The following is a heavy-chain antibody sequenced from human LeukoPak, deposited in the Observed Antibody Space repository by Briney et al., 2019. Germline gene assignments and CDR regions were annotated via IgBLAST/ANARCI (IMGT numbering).Heavy chain of an antibody. CDR2: ISWNSGSI. CDR1: GFTFDDYA. CDR3: ARAPTGYYYDSSGQT. Sequence: GRSLRLSCADSGFTFDDYAMHWVRQAPGKGLEWVSGISWNSGSIGYADSVKGRFTISRDNAKNSLYLQMNSLRAEDTAVYYCARAPTGYYYDSSGQTWGQGTLVTVSS. D-gene: IGHD3-22*01. V-gene: IGHV3-9*01. J-gene: IGHJ4*02.